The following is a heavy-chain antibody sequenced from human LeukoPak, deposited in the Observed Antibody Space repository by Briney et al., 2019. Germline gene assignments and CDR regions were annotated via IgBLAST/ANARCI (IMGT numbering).Heavy chain of an antibody. J-gene: IGHJ6*03. CDR3: AKVPRSVLRFLEWFPYYMDV. D-gene: IGHD3-3*01. CDR1: GFTFSSYA. CDR2: ISGSGGST. V-gene: IGHV3-23*01. Sequence: GGSLRLSCAASGFTFSSYAMSWVRQAPGKGLEWVSAISGSGGSTYYADSVKGRFTISRDNSKNTLYLQMNSLRAEDTAVYYCAKVPRSVLRFLEWFPYYMDVWGKGTTVTVSS.